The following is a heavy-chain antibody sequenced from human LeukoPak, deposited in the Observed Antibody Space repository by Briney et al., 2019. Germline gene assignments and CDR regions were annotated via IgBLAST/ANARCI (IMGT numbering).Heavy chain of an antibody. Sequence: GGSLRLSCAASGFTVSGYYMSWVRQAPGKGLEWISVFYYGGNTVYADSVKDRFTISRDNSRNTLYLQMNSVRVEDTGIYFCARDPSAGLRYFDLWGRGTLVTVSS. V-gene: IGHV3-53*01. CDR3: ARDPSAGLRYFDL. D-gene: IGHD6-13*01. CDR1: GFTVSGYY. J-gene: IGHJ2*01. CDR2: FYYGGNT.